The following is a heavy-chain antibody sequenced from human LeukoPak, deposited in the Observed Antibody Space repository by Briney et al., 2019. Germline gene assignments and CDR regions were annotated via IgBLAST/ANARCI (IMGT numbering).Heavy chain of an antibody. D-gene: IGHD6-19*01. Sequence: GGSLRLSCAASGFTFSSYGMHWVRQAPGKGLEWVAFIRYDGSNKYYADSVKGRFTISRDNSKNTLYLQMNSLRAEDTAVYYCAKQERSHSSGWYVFDYWGQGTLVTVSS. CDR3: AKQERSHSSGWYVFDY. J-gene: IGHJ4*02. CDR2: IRYDGSNK. CDR1: GFTFSSYG. V-gene: IGHV3-30*02.